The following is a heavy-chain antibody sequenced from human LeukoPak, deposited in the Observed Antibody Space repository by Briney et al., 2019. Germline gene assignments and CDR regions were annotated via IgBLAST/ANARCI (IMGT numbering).Heavy chain of an antibody. D-gene: IGHD3-22*01. J-gene: IGHJ4*02. CDR3: ARGYYYDSSGVFDY. CDR2: IKQDGSEK. CDR1: GFTFSSYW. V-gene: IGHV3-7*01. Sequence: GGSLRLSCAASGFTFSSYWMSWVRQAPGKGLEWVANIKQDGSEKYYVDSVKGRSTISRDNAKNSLYLQMNSLRAEDTAVYYCARGYYYDSSGVFDYWGQGTLVTVSS.